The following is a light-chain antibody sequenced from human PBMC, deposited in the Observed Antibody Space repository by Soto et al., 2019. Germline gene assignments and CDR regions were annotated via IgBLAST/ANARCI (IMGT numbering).Light chain of an antibody. V-gene: IGKV3-20*01. J-gene: IGKJ3*01. CDR3: QQYGYSHAFT. CDR2: GAS. Sequence: EIVLTESAGTLSLSPGEIATPSCRGSQSLPSPYLAWYQQQTGQAPRIIIYGASTRAHGIPERFSVSGSCTDLTLTISILEPEDFALYFCQQYGYSHAFTFCPGTKVDIK. CDR1: QSLPSPY.